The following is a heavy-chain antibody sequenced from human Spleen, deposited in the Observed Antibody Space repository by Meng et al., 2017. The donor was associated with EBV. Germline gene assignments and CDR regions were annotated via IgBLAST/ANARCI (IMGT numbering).Heavy chain of an antibody. CDR3: ARPFPSWQSPRLDPFGA. J-gene: IGHJ5*02. D-gene: IGHD6-19*01. CDR2: VHYTGST. Sequence: GPGELEPTVSLSLPSTAPRDSSCSVAYWGWIRKPPGRGLEWSVSVHYTGSTNYSPSLKSRVTVSVDTSKNQFSLRLTSVTAADTAVYYCARPFPSWQSPRLDPFGAWGQGTLVTVSS. V-gene: IGHV4-39*01. CDR1: RDSSCSVAY.